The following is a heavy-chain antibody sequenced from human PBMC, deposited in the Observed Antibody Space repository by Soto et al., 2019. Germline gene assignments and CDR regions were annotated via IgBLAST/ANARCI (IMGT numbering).Heavy chain of an antibody. V-gene: IGHV4-34*01. Sequence: QVQLQQWGAGLLKPSETLSLTCAVYGGSFSGYYWSWIRQPPGQGLEWIGEINHSGSTNYNPSLKSRVTISVDTSKNQFSLKLSSVTAADTAVYYCARGPIVIWGIAVAGPTYYFDYWGQGTLVTVSS. D-gene: IGHD6-19*01. CDR2: INHSGST. J-gene: IGHJ4*02. CDR3: ARGPIVIWGIAVAGPTYYFDY. CDR1: GGSFSGYY.